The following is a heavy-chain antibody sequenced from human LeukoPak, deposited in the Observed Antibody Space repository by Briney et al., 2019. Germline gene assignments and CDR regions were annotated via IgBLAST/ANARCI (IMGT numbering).Heavy chain of an antibody. CDR2: INPNRGGT. J-gene: IGHJ4*02. Sequence: ASVKVSCKASGYTFTGYYMHWVRQAPGQGLEWMGRINPNRGGTNYAQKFQGRVTMTRDTSISTAYMELSRLRSDDTAVYYCARDYYDSSGYYWWGQGTLVTVSS. V-gene: IGHV1-2*06. CDR3: ARDYYDSSGYYW. D-gene: IGHD3-22*01. CDR1: GYTFTGYY.